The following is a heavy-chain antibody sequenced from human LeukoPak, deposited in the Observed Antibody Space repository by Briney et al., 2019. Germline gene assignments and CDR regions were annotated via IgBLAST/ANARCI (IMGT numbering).Heavy chain of an antibody. CDR1: GLTFSSHW. CDR2: IQSNGRNK. J-gene: IGHJ4*02. D-gene: IGHD2-2*01. Sequence: GGSLRLSCAASGLTFSSHWMHWVRQAPGKGLEWVAGIQSNGRNKYYVDSVKGRFAISRDNSKSTLYLQVNSLRVEDTALYYCARESEGGTGTSCPDYWGQGTLVTVSS. V-gene: IGHV3-30*03. CDR3: ARESEGGTGTSCPDY.